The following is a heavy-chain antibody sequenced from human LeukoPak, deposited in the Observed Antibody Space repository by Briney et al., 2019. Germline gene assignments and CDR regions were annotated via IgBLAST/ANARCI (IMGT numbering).Heavy chain of an antibody. J-gene: IGHJ4*02. CDR1: GGSINSSKW. CDR2: IYRSGST. D-gene: IGHD2-15*01. Sequence: SGTLSLTCAVSGGSINSSKWWNWVRQPPGKGLEWIGEIYRSGSTNYNPSLKSRVTIFVDKSKNHLSLKLSSVTAADTAVYYCATLGYCSGGSCYWDYWGQGILVTVSS. CDR3: ATLGYCSGGSCYWDY. V-gene: IGHV4-4*02.